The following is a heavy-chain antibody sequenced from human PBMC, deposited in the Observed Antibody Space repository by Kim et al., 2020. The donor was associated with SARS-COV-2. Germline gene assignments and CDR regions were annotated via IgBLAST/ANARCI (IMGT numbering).Heavy chain of an antibody. Sequence: IFGTTNYARKVQGKVTITADESTSTAYMELSSLRSEDTAVYYCARDENDYWGQGTLVTVSS. V-gene: IGHV1-69*01. CDR2: IFGTT. CDR3: ARDENDY. J-gene: IGHJ4*02.